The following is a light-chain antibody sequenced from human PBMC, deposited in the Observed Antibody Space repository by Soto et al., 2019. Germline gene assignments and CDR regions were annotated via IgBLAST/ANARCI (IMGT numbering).Light chain of an antibody. CDR1: QSVSSNY. J-gene: IGKJ2*01. CDR3: QQYGRSPPFA. CDR2: GAS. V-gene: IGKV3-20*01. Sequence: EIVLTQSPGTLSLSPGERAPLSCRARQSVSSNYIAWYQQNPGQAPRLLIYGASTRANGIPDRFSGSGSGTDFTLTISRLEPEDFAVYFCQQYGRSPPFAFGQGTKVEIK.